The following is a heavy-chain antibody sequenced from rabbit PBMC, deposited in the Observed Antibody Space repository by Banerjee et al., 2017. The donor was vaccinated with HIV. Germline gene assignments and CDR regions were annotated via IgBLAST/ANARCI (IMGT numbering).Heavy chain of an antibody. V-gene: IGHV1S40*01. Sequence: QSLQESGGGLFQPGGSLALTCTASGFDFSSNAMCWVRQAPGKGLEWIGCINTGSGSAYYASWAKGRFTISKTSSTTVTLQMTSLTAADTATYFCARTGYGGYGYDLWGPGTLVTVS. J-gene: IGHJ4*01. CDR1: GFDFSSNA. D-gene: IGHD6-1*01. CDR3: ARTGYGGYGYDL. CDR2: INTGSGSA.